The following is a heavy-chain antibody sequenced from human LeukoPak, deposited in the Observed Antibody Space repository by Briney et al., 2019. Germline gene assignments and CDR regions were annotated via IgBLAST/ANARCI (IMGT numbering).Heavy chain of an antibody. J-gene: IGHJ4*02. CDR2: INAGNGNT. CDR1: GYTFTSYA. Sequence: ASVKVSCKASGYTFTSYAMHWVRQAPGQRLEWMGWINAGNGNTKYSQKFQGRVTITRDTSASTAYMELSSLRSEDTAVYYCARKIHGDYSFDYWGQGTLVTVSS. CDR3: ARKIHGDYSFDY. V-gene: IGHV1-3*01. D-gene: IGHD4-17*01.